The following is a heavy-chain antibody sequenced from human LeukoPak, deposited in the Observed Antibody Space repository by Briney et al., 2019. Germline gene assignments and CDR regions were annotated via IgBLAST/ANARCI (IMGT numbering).Heavy chain of an antibody. CDR1: GYTFTNYY. CDR3: ARRGSCFGSSCSLDY. Sequence: ASVKVSCKASGYTFTNYYIHWVRQAPGQGLEWMGIINPSGGIPSYAPNFQGRVTMSRDTSTNTVYMELSSLTSGDTAVYYCARRGSCFGSSCSLDYWGQGTLVTVSS. CDR2: INPSGGIP. J-gene: IGHJ4*02. V-gene: IGHV1-46*01. D-gene: IGHD6-13*01.